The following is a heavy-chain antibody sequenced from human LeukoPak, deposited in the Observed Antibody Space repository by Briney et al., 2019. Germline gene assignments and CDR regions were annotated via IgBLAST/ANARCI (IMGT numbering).Heavy chain of an antibody. V-gene: IGHV3-7*01. CDR3: AREGLPYSGDH. J-gene: IGHJ4*02. Sequence: GGSLRLSCAASGFSFSTYWMRWARQTPGKGLEWVAIIKGDGSEINYVDSVKGRFAISRDNAKNSLSLQMNSLTADDTGVYYCAREGLPYSGDHWGQGTLVTVSS. CDR1: GFSFSTYW. CDR2: IKGDGSEI. D-gene: IGHD4-11*01.